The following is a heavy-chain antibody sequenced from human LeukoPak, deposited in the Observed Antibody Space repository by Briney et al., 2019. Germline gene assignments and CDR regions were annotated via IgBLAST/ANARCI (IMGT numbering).Heavy chain of an antibody. CDR1: GGSISSYY. CDR2: IYYSGST. Sequence: KSSETLSLTCTVSGGSISSYYWSWIRQPPGKGLEWIGYIYYSGSTNYNPSLKSRVTISVDTSKNQFSLKLSSVTAADTAVYCCARGGRDTGPYWYFDLWGRGTLVTVSS. J-gene: IGHJ2*01. V-gene: IGHV4-59*01. D-gene: IGHD3-10*01. CDR3: ARGGRDTGPYWYFDL.